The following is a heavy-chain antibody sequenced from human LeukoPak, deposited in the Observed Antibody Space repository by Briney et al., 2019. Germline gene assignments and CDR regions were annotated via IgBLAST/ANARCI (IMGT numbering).Heavy chain of an antibody. V-gene: IGHV3-23*01. Sequence: PGGSLRLSCAASGLTFSSYAMNWVRQAPGKGLDWVSGISGSGGSTYYADSVKGRFTISRDNSKNTLYLQMNSLRAEETAVYYCARDFNYYYYYGMDVWGQGTTVTVSS. CDR1: GLTFSSYA. CDR2: ISGSGGST. CDR3: ARDFNYYYYYGMDV. J-gene: IGHJ6*02.